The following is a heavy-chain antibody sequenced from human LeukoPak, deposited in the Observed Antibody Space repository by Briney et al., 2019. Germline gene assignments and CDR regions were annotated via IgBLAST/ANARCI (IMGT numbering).Heavy chain of an antibody. Sequence: PGGSLRLSCAASGFTFSDYYMSWIRQAPGKGLEWVSYISSSGTTIYYADSVKGRFTISRDNSKNTLYLQMNSLRAEDTAVYYCARDPLYSSSWYSFAYWGQGTLVTVSS. V-gene: IGHV3-11*01. D-gene: IGHD6-13*01. CDR1: GFTFSDYY. CDR3: ARDPLYSSSWYSFAY. J-gene: IGHJ4*02. CDR2: ISSSGTTI.